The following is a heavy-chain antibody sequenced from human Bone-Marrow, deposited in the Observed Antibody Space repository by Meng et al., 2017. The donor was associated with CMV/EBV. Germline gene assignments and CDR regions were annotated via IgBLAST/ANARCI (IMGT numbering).Heavy chain of an antibody. Sequence: GESLKISCAASGLTFTTYAMHWVRQAPGKGLEWVAVISYDGSNKYYADSVKGRFTISRDNSKNTLYLQMNSLRAEDTAVYYCVRGVYSSPNYYGMDVWGQGTTVTVSS. CDR2: ISYDGSNK. V-gene: IGHV3-30-3*01. J-gene: IGHJ6*02. CDR3: VRGVYSSPNYYGMDV. D-gene: IGHD3-22*01. CDR1: GLTFTTYA.